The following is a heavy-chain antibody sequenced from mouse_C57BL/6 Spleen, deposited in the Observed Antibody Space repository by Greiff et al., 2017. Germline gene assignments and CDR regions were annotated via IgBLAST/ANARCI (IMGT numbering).Heavy chain of an antibody. Sequence: QVQLQQSGAELARPGASVKLSCKASGYTFTSYGISWVKQRTGQGLEWIGEIYPRSGNTYYNEKFKGKATLTADKSSSTAYMELRSLTSEDAAVYFCARFITTVVGYYFDYWGQGTTLTVSS. CDR2: IYPRSGNT. J-gene: IGHJ2*01. CDR1: GYTFTSYG. V-gene: IGHV1-81*01. D-gene: IGHD1-1*01. CDR3: ARFITTVVGYYFDY.